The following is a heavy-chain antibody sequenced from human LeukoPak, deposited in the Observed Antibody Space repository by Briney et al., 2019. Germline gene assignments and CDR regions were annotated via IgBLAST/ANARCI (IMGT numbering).Heavy chain of an antibody. V-gene: IGHV1-18*01. Sequence: ASVKVSCKASGYTFTSYGISWVRQAPGQGLEWMGWISAYNGNTNYAQKLQGRVTMTTDTSTSTAYIEMRSLRSDDTAVYYCARGRYYDFWSGKGWFDPWGQGTLVTVSS. CDR2: ISAYNGNT. CDR1: GYTFTSYG. D-gene: IGHD3-3*01. J-gene: IGHJ5*02. CDR3: ARGRYYDFWSGKGWFDP.